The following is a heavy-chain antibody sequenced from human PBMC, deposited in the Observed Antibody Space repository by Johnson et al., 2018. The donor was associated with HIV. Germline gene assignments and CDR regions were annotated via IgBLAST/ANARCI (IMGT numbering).Heavy chain of an antibody. Sequence: QVQLVESGGGVVQPGRSLRLSCAASGFTFSSYGMHWVRQAPGKGLEWVAVMSYEGSNKNYADSVKGRFTISRDNSKNTLYLQMNSLRAEDTAVYYCAKDRAIYSSRAVVAFDIWGQGTMVTVSS. CDR2: MSYEGSNK. D-gene: IGHD6-13*01. CDR1: GFTFSSYG. J-gene: IGHJ3*02. V-gene: IGHV3-33*05. CDR3: AKDRAIYSSRAVVAFDI.